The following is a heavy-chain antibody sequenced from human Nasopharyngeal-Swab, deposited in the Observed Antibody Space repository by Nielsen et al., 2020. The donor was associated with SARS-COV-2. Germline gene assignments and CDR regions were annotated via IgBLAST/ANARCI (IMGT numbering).Heavy chain of an antibody. D-gene: IGHD4-23*01. V-gene: IGHV3-49*04. CDR1: GFRFADYA. CDR3: SRPVEEASQNPYYYGMDV. Sequence: GESLKISCSASGFRFADYAVSWVRQPPGKGLEWVGFIRSKKYGGPIEYAASVKGRFTISRDDSNNIAYLQMNSLKIEDTDMYYCSRPVEEASQNPYYYGMDVWGQGTTVTVSS. J-gene: IGHJ6*02. CDR2: IRSKKYGGPI.